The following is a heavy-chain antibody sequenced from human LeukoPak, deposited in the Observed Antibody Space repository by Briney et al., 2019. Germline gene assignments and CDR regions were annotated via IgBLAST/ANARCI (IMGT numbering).Heavy chain of an antibody. Sequence: GGSLRLSCAASGFTVSDYYMSWIRKAPGKGLEWVSYISHSGNTMFHADSVKGRFTISRDNAKNPLYLQMNSLRAEDTAVYYCARDPGGLAAPGTGWYTFDIWGQGTVVTVSS. D-gene: IGHD6-13*01. CDR3: ARDPGGLAAPGTGWYTFDI. V-gene: IGHV3-11*04. CDR2: ISHSGNTM. CDR1: GFTVSDYY. J-gene: IGHJ3*02.